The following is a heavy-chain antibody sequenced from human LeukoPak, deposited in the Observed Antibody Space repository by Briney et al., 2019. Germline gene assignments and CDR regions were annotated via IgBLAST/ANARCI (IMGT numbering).Heavy chain of an antibody. CDR2: IYYSGNT. CDR3: ARVRDRSLNNWFDP. D-gene: IGHD3-22*01. J-gene: IGHJ5*02. CDR1: GGSMSSYY. Sequence: SETLSLACTVSGGSMSSYYWSWIRQPPGQRLEWIGYIYYSGNTNSNPSLKSRVTISVDTSKTQFSLNLSSVTAADTAVYYCARVRDRSLNNWFDPWGQGTLVTVSS. V-gene: IGHV4-59*01.